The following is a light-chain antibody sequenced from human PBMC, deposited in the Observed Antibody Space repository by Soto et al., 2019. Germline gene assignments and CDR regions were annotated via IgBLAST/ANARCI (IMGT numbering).Light chain of an antibody. V-gene: IGLV7-46*01. CDR2: DTS. Sequence: QAVVTQEPSLTVSPGGTVTLTCGSSTGAVTSGHYPYWFQQKPGQAPRTLIYDTSNKHSWTPARFSGSLLGGKAALTLSGAQPEDEAEYYCLLSWCRRVFGGGTKLTVL. J-gene: IGLJ3*02. CDR3: LLSWCRRV. CDR1: TGAVTSGHY.